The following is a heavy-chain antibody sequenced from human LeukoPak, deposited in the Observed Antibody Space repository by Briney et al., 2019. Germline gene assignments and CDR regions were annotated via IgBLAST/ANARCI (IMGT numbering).Heavy chain of an antibody. Sequence: NPSETLSLTCAVYGGSFSGYYWSWIRQPPGKGLEWIGEINHSGSTNYNPSLKSRVTISVDTSKNQFSLKLSSVTAAGTAVYYCARGKTRRGYSYGYGGPFDYWGQGTLVTVSS. CDR3: ARGKTRRGYSYGYGGPFDY. D-gene: IGHD5-18*01. V-gene: IGHV4-34*01. CDR1: GGSFSGYY. J-gene: IGHJ4*02. CDR2: INHSGST.